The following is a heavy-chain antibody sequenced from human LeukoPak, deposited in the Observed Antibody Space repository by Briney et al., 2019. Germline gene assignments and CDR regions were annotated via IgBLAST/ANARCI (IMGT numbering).Heavy chain of an antibody. D-gene: IGHD5-24*01. CDR3: TRGPTHQWLYYGMDV. CDR1: GFTFGDHA. Sequence: GGPLRLSCTTSGFTFGDHAMSWVRQAPGKGLEWVGFIRSKSYGGTTEYAASVKGRFTISRDDSKSIAYLQMDSLKTDDTAMYYCTRGPTHQWLYYGMDVWGQGITVTVSS. J-gene: IGHJ6*02. V-gene: IGHV3-49*04. CDR2: IRSKSYGGTT.